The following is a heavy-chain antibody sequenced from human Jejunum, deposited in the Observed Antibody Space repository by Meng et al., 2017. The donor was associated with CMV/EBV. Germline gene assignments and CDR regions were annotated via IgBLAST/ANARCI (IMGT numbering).Heavy chain of an antibody. V-gene: IGHV3-23*01. CDR2: ISGSGGSI. Sequence: CAASGFTFSTYAMNWVRQAPGKGLELVSSISGSGGSIYYADSVKGRFTISRDNSKNTLYLQMSSLRAEDTALYYCVKASAVIFGWFDPWGQGTLVTVSS. CDR1: GFTFSTYA. CDR3: VKASAVIFGWFDP. D-gene: IGHD3-16*02. J-gene: IGHJ5*02.